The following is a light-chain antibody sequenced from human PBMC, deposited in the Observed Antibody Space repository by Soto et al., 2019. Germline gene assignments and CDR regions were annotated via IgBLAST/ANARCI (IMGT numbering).Light chain of an antibody. CDR1: QGITW. CDR2: AAS. Sequence: DIQMTQSPSSVSASVGDRVTISCRASQGITWLAWYQQQPGKAPKLLIYAASSLQSGVPSRFSGSGSGTDFTLTISSLRPEDFATYYCQQANNFPLTFGGGTKVDIK. CDR3: QQANNFPLT. J-gene: IGKJ4*01. V-gene: IGKV1-12*01.